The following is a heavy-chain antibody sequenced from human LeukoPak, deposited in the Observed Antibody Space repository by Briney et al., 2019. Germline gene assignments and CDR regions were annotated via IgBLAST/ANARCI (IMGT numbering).Heavy chain of an antibody. CDR3: ARGPYRTSWSFAS. CDR2: IYYIGST. Sequence: PSETLSLSCTVSGGSIRSYYWSWIRQPPGKGLECIGYIYYIGSTNYNPSLKSRVTISLDTSKSQFSLKLTSVTPADTAVYFCARGPYRTSWSFASWAKGLLLTVSS. J-gene: IGHJ4*02. V-gene: IGHV4-59*01. CDR1: GGSIRSYY. D-gene: IGHD1/OR15-1a*01.